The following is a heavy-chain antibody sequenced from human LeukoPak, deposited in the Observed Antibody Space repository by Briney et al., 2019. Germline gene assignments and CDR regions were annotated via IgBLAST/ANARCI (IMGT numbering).Heavy chain of an antibody. CDR1: GFTFSSYA. J-gene: IGHJ3*02. CDR2: ISYDGSNK. V-gene: IGHV3-30*04. CDR3: ARENLVGATKAAFDI. D-gene: IGHD1-26*01. Sequence: PGGSLRLSCAASGFTFSSYAMHWVRQAPGKGLEWVAVISYDGSNKHYADSVKGRFTISRDNSKNTLYLQMNSLRAEDTAVCYCARENLVGATKAAFDIWGQGTMVTVSS.